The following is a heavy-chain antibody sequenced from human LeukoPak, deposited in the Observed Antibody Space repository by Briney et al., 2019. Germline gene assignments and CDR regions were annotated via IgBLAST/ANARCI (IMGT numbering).Heavy chain of an antibody. CDR3: ARLWDDTPPFDY. CDR1: GYIFIDYH. J-gene: IGHJ4*02. D-gene: IGHD3-10*01. CDR2: INPNSGGT. Sequence: ASVKVSCKASGYIFIDYHIHWVRQAPGQGLEWMGWINPNSGGTNYAQKFQGRVTMTRDTSITTAYMELSRLRSDDTAVYYCARLWDDTPPFDYWGQGTLVTVSS. V-gene: IGHV1-2*02.